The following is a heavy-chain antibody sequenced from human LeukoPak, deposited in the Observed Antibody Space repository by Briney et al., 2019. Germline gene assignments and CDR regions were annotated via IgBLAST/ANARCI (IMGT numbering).Heavy chain of an antibody. CDR3: ARHVTSAVDTIWDY. Sequence: PSETLSLTRTVSGGSISSYYWSWLRQPPEKGLEWIGYIYYSGSTNYNPSLKSRVTISVDTSKNQFSLNLSSVTAADTAVYYCARHVTSAVDTIWDYWGQGTLVTVSS. D-gene: IGHD5-12*01. CDR1: GGSISSYY. CDR2: IYYSGST. J-gene: IGHJ4*02. V-gene: IGHV4-59*08.